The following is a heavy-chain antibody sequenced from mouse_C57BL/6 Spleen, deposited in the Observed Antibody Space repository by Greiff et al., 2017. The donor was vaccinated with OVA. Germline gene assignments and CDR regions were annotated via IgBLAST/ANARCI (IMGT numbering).Heavy chain of an antibody. J-gene: IGHJ4*01. CDR1: GYTFTSYT. D-gene: IGHD2-1*01. CDR2: INPSSGYT. Sequence: QVHVKQSGAELARPGASVKMSCKASGYTFTSYTMHWVKQRPGQGLEWIGYINPSSGYTKYNQKFKDKATLTADKSSSTAYMQLSSLTSEDSAVYYCAYGNYAMDYWGQGTSVTVSS. V-gene: IGHV1-4*01. CDR3: AYGNYAMDY.